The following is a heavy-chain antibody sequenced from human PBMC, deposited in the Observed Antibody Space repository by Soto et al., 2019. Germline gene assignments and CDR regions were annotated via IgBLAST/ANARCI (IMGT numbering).Heavy chain of an antibody. Sequence: QVQLVESGGGLVKPGGSLRLSCTASGFTFSDYYMNWIRQAPGKGLEWVSHISSSGSTIYYADSVKGRFTISRDNAKNSLYLQMNSLRAEDTAVYYCARSKDSSIVARWYFDLWGRGTLVTVSS. J-gene: IGHJ2*01. V-gene: IGHV3-11*01. CDR2: ISSSGSTI. CDR3: ARSKDSSIVARWYFDL. CDR1: GFTFSDYY. D-gene: IGHD6-6*01.